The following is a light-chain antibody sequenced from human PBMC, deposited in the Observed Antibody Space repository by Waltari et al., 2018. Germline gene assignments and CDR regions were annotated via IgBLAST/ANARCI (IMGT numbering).Light chain of an antibody. V-gene: IGLV2-14*01. CDR3: SSHTTIASHVI. CDR1: SSDIGGYKY. J-gene: IGLJ2*01. CDR2: EVS. Sequence: QSALTQPASVSGSPGQSITLSCTGPSSDIGGYKYVSWYQQHPGKAPKLMLYEVSNRPSGVSNRFSGSKAGNPASLTVSGLQAEDEADYYCSSHTTIASHVIFGGGTKVTVL.